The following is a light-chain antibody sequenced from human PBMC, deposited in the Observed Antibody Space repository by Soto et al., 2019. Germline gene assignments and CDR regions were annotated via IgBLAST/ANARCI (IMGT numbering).Light chain of an antibody. Sequence: DIQMTQSPASVSASVGDRVTIXCRASQDISNWLAWYQQKPGEAPKFLIYAASNLQSGVPSKFSVSGSGTDFTLTISSLQPEDFAVYYCQQARRFPITFGQGTRLEIK. CDR3: QQARRFPIT. V-gene: IGKV1-12*01. CDR2: AAS. J-gene: IGKJ5*01. CDR1: QDISNW.